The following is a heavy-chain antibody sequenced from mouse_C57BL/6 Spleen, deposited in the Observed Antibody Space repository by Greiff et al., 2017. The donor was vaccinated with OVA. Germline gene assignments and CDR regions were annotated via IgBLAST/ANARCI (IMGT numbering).Heavy chain of an antibody. CDR3: ARYGLTGTFDY. J-gene: IGHJ2*01. CDR2: IRNKANGYTT. D-gene: IGHD4-1*01. V-gene: IGHV7-3*01. Sequence: EVKVVESGGGLVQPGGSLSLSCAASGFTFTDYYMSWVRQPPGKALEWLGFIRNKANGYTTEYSASVKGRFTISRDNSQSILYLQMNALRAEDSATYYCARYGLTGTFDYWGQGTTLTVSS. CDR1: GFTFTDYY.